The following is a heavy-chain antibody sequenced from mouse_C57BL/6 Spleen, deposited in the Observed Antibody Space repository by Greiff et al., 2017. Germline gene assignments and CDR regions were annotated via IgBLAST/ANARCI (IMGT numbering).Heavy chain of an antibody. CDR3: VRVWDGYYGAMDY. D-gene: IGHD1-2*01. CDR2: IRSKSNNYAT. J-gene: IGHJ4*01. Sequence: EVQRVESGGGLVQPKGSLKLSCAASGFSFNTYAMNWVRQAPGKGLEWVARIRSKSNNYATYYADSVKDRFTISRDDSESMLYLQMNNLKTEDTAMYYCVRVWDGYYGAMDYWGQGTSVTVSS. CDR1: GFSFNTYA. V-gene: IGHV10-1*01.